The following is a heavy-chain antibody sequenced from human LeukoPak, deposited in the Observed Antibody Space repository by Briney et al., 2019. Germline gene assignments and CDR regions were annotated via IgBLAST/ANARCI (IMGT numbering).Heavy chain of an antibody. CDR3: ARARIPAGGTVDY. J-gene: IGHJ4*02. Sequence: GGSLRLSCAASGFTFSDYYVSWVRQAPGKGLEWVSYISSSSNSYTDYADSVKGRFTISRDNAKNSLYLQMNSLRAEDTAVYYCARARIPAGGTVDYWGQGTLVTVSS. D-gene: IGHD6-13*01. CDR1: GFTFSDYY. CDR2: ISSSSNSYT. V-gene: IGHV3-11*05.